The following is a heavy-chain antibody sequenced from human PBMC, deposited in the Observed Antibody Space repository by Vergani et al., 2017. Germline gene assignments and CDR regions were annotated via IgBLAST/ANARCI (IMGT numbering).Heavy chain of an antibody. V-gene: IGHV3-23*01. D-gene: IGHD2/OR15-2a*01. Sequence: EVHLLESGGGLVQSGGSLRLSCAASGLTFSNSAVSWVRQAPGRGLAWVSSISGPGLSTYYADSVKGRFSISRDNSKNTVFLQMHSLRAEDTAIYYCVKEKIDLGSYCFDPWGHGILVTVSS. CDR1: GLTFSNSA. CDR2: ISGPGLST. CDR3: VKEKIDLGSYCFDP. J-gene: IGHJ5*02.